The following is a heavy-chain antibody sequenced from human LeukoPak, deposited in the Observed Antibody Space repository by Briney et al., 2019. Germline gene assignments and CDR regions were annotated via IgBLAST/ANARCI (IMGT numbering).Heavy chain of an antibody. J-gene: IGHJ4*02. D-gene: IGHD6-19*01. CDR3: ARIPSPYSSGWYFDY. CDR1: GDSVSSNSAA. Sequence: SQTLSLTCAISGDSVSSNSAAWNWIRQSPSRGLEWLGRTYQRSKWYNDYAVSVKSRITINPDISKNQFSLQLNSVTPEDTAVYHCARIPSPYSSGWYFDYWGQGTLVTVSS. V-gene: IGHV6-1*01. CDR2: TYQRSKWYN.